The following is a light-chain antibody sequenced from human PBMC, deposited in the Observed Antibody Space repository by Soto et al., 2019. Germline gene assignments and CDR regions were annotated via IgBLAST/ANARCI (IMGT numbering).Light chain of an antibody. CDR3: QQSYSTPIT. Sequence: IQMTQSPSSLSASVGGRVTITCWARQSISSNLNWYPQKPGKAPKLLIYAASNLQSGVPSTFSGSGSGTDFTLTISSLQPEDFATYYCQQSYSTPITFGQGTRLGIK. J-gene: IGKJ5*01. CDR2: AAS. V-gene: IGKV1-39*01. CDR1: QSISSN.